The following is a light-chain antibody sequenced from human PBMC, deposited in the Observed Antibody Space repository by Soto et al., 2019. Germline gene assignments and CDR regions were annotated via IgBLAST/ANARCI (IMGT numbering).Light chain of an antibody. CDR3: GAWDGSLKGYV. V-gene: IGLV1-44*01. CDR1: SSNIGMNT. CDR2: NNN. Sequence: QSVLTQPPSVSGTPGQRVTISCTGSSSNIGMNTVNWYQQLPGTAPKVLIHNNNQRPSGVPDRFSGSTSGTSASLAISGLQSEDEAAYYCGAWDGSLKGYVFGTGTKVTVL. J-gene: IGLJ1*01.